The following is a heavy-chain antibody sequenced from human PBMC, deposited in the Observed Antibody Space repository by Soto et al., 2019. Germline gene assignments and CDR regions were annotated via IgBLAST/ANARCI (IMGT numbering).Heavy chain of an antibody. CDR2: MNPNSGNT. J-gene: IGHJ6*03. Sequence: QVKVVKSGAEVKKPGASVKVSCKASGYTFTSYDVTWVRQAPGQGLEWMGWMNPNSGNTGYAQKFQSTVTMTMDTSISTDYMELSIPTTDYSAVYYCARILFMTMSLSTFYYHYMDVCGKLITITFSS. D-gene: IGHD3-16*01. CDR1: GYTFTSYD. CDR3: ARILFMTMSLSTFYYHYMDV. V-gene: IGHV1-8*01.